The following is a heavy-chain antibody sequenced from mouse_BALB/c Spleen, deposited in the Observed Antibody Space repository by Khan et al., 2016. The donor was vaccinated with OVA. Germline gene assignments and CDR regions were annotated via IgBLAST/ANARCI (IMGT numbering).Heavy chain of an antibody. D-gene: IGHD1-1*01. V-gene: IGHV1-22*01. CDR2: INPNNGGL. Sequence: EVQLQESGPELVKPGTSVKMSCKTSGYTFTEYTMHWVKQSHGKSLEWIGGINPNNGGLNYNQKFRDMATLTVDKSSSTAYMELRSLTSEDSAVYFCARGNYYGSTSWLGYWGQGTLVTVS. CDR1: GYTFTEYT. J-gene: IGHJ3*01. CDR3: ARGNYYGSTSWLGY.